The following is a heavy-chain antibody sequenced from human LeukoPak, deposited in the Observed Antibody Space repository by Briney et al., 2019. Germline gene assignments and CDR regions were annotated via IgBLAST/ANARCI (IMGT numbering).Heavy chain of an antibody. V-gene: IGHV1-69*06. Sequence: SVKVSCKASGYTVTSYGISWVRQAPGQGLEWMGGIIPIFGTTNYAQKFQDRVTITADKSTSTAYMELSSLRSEDTAVYYCARVVGLTGYSSSWYSGYYYYMDVWGKGTTVTVSS. CDR3: ARVVGLTGYSSSWYSGYYYYMDV. D-gene: IGHD6-13*01. CDR2: IIPIFGTT. J-gene: IGHJ6*03. CDR1: GYTVTSYG.